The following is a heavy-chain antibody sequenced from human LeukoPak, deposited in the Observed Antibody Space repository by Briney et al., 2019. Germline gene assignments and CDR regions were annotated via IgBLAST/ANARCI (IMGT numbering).Heavy chain of an antibody. Sequence: SETLSLTCTVSGGSISSYYWSWIRQPPGKGLEWIGYIYYSGSTNYNPSLKSRVTISVDTSKNQFSLKLSSVTAADTAVYYCARNEGPSSSWSRFDIRGQGTMVTVSS. V-gene: IGHV4-59*08. J-gene: IGHJ3*02. CDR2: IYYSGST. CDR3: ARNEGPSSSWSRFDI. D-gene: IGHD6-13*01. CDR1: GGSISSYY.